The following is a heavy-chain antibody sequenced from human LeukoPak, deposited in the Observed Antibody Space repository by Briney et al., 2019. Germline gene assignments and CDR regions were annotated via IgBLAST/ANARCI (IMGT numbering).Heavy chain of an antibody. J-gene: IGHJ6*04. Sequence: GRSLRLSCAASGFIFSTYGMHWVRQAPGKGLEWVAVIWYDGSNKYYADSVKGRFTISRDNSKNTLYLQMNSLRGEDTAVYYCARENYDFSIGDVWGKGTTVTVSS. V-gene: IGHV3-33*01. D-gene: IGHD3-3*01. CDR3: ARENYDFSIGDV. CDR1: GFIFSTYG. CDR2: IWYDGSNK.